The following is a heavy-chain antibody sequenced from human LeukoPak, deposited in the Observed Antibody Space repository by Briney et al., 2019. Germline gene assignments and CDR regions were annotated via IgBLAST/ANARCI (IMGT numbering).Heavy chain of an antibody. D-gene: IGHD1-26*01. CDR3: ARGGSRGGAPWYYFDY. V-gene: IGHV3-48*04. CDR1: GFTFSSYS. CDR2: ISSSSSTI. Sequence: GGSLRLSCAASGFTFSSYSMNWVRQAPGKGLEWVSYISSSSSTIYYADSVKGRFTISRDNAKNSLYLQMNSLRAEDTAVYYCARGGSRGGAPWYYFDYWGQGTLVTVSS. J-gene: IGHJ4*02.